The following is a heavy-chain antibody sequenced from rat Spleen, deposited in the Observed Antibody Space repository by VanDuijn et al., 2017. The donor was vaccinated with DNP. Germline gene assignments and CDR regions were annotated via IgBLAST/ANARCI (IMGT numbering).Heavy chain of an antibody. J-gene: IGHJ2*01. V-gene: IGHV5-31*01. D-gene: IGHD1-11*01. CDR1: GFTFNNYW. CDR2: IIYDGSST. CDR3: ARGGRSYLDD. Sequence: EVQLVESGGDLVQPGRSLKLSCVASGFTFNNYWMTWIRQVPGKGLEWVATIIYDGSSTYYGDSVKGRFTISRDNAKSTLYLQMNSQRSEDTASYHRARGGRSYLDDWRQGGMVTVSS.